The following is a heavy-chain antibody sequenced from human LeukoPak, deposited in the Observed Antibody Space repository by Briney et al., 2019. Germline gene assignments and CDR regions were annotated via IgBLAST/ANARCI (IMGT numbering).Heavy chain of an antibody. J-gene: IGHJ4*02. CDR3: ATVSYTSARRDN. D-gene: IGHD6-19*01. Sequence: GGSLRLSCAASGFTVNSNYMSWVRQAPGKGLEWVSIIYSGGSTYYADSVKGRFTISRDNSKNTLYLQMNSLRAEDTAVYYCATVSYTSARRDNWGQGILVTVSS. CDR2: IYSGGST. CDR1: GFTVNSNY. V-gene: IGHV3-53*01.